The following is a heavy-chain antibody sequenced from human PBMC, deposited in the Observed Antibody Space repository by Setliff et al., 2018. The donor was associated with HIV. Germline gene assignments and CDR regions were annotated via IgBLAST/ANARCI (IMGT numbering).Heavy chain of an antibody. D-gene: IGHD6-19*01. CDR2: INTNTGNP. J-gene: IGHJ6*02. V-gene: IGHV7-4-1*02. CDR1: GYTFTSYA. CDR3: ARGHRVAVAGKRFNYYYYGMDV. Sequence: AASVKVSCKASGYTFTSYAMNWVRQAPGQGLEWMGWINTNTGNPTYAQGFTGRFVFSLDTSVSTAYLQISSLKAEDTAVYYCARGHRVAVAGKRFNYYYYGMDVWGQGTTVTVSS.